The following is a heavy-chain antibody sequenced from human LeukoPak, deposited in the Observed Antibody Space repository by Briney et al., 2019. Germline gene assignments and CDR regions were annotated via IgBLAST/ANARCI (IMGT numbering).Heavy chain of an antibody. CDR2: INSSGGST. J-gene: IGHJ5*02. CDR1: GYTFTSYY. CDR3: ARYSGRGNWFEP. Sequence: DSVTVSCNASGYTFTSYYMRWVRQPPGQGLEWMGIINSSGGSTSYTQNLQGTVTTTTNTPTRTAYMEPSSLRSEEPAVYYCARYSGRGNWFEPWGQGTLVTVLS. D-gene: IGHD3-10*01. V-gene: IGHV1-46*04.